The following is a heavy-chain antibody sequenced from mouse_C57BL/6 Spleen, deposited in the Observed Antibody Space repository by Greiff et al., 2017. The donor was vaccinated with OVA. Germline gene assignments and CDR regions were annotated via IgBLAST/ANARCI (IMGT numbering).Heavy chain of an antibody. J-gene: IGHJ4*01. Sequence: VQLQQSGAELVRPGASVKLSCKASGYTFTDYYINWVKQRPGQGLEWIARIYPGSGNTYYNEKFKGKATLTAEKSSSTAYMQLSSLTSEDAAVYFCARTAQATLDYYAMDYWGQGTSVTVSS. V-gene: IGHV1-76*01. CDR2: IYPGSGNT. CDR1: GYTFTDYY. D-gene: IGHD3-2*02. CDR3: ARTAQATLDYYAMDY.